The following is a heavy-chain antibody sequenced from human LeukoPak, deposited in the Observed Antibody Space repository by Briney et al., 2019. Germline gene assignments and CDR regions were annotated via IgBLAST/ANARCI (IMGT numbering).Heavy chain of an antibody. J-gene: IGHJ6*03. V-gene: IGHV4-39*01. CDR2: VYSSGGS. D-gene: IGHD1-14*01. CDR1: GVSISISNYY. CDR3: ARRSRGGGEPYYYYYMDV. Sequence: SETLSLTCSVSGVSISISNYYWVWIRQPPGKGLEWIGNVYSSGGSRYNPSLQSRVTFSVDTPNNQFSLKLISVTAADTAVYYYARRSRGGGEPYYYYYMDVWGKGTTVTVSS.